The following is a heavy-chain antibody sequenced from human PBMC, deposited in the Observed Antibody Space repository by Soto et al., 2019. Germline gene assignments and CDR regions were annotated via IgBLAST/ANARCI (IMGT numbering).Heavy chain of an antibody. CDR3: ARYAAEVTTFFDH. CDR1: GFIFNDYY. D-gene: IGHD4-17*01. V-gene: IGHV3-11*06. CDR2: TSGSSGSK. Sequence: VHLVESGGGLVKPGGSLTLSCAASGFIFNDYYMSWIRQAPGKGLEWLSNTSGSSGSKKYADAGKGRFTISRDNAKKSLYLEMHSLRAEDTAVYYCARYAAEVTTFFDHWGQGTLVTVSS. J-gene: IGHJ4*02.